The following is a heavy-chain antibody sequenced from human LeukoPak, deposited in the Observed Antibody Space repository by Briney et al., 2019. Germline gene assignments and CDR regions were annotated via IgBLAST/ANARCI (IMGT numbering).Heavy chain of an antibody. D-gene: IGHD2-2*02. CDR2: ISSSSSYI. CDR3: VRGFCSTAGCYN. CDR1: GFTFSSYS. V-gene: IGHV3-21*04. Sequence: GGSLRLSCAASGFTFSSYSTNWVRQAPGKGLEWVSSISSSSSYIYYADSVKGRFTISRDNAKNSLYLQMNSLRAEDTAVYYCVRGFCSTAGCYNWGQGTRVTVSS. J-gene: IGHJ4*02.